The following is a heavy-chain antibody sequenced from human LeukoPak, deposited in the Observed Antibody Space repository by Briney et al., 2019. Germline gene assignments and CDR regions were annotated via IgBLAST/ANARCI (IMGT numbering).Heavy chain of an antibody. CDR1: GFPFSSYG. D-gene: IGHD3-22*01. CDR3: AKVHYYDSSGYLEY. CDR2: ISTDGNDK. V-gene: IGHV3-30*18. J-gene: IGHJ4*02. Sequence: GGSLRLSCAASGFPFSSYGMHWVRQAPGKGLEWVAVISTDGNDKYYADSVKGRFTISRDNSKNTVYLQMSSLRAEDTAVYYCAKVHYYDSSGYLEYWGQGTLVTVSS.